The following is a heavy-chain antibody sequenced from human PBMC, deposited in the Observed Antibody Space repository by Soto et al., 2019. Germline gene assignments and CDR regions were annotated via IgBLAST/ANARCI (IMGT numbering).Heavy chain of an antibody. CDR2: IYPPDSDT. CDR1: GYTFSSYW. Sequence: PGESLKISFKASGYTFSSYWIGWVSQMPGKGLEWMGIIYPPDSDTRYSPSFQGQVTISVDKSMTTAYLQWSSLKASDTAMYYCASQVSGNWFDPWGQGTLVTVSS. V-gene: IGHV5-51*01. J-gene: IGHJ5*02. CDR3: ASQVSGNWFDP. D-gene: IGHD1-26*01.